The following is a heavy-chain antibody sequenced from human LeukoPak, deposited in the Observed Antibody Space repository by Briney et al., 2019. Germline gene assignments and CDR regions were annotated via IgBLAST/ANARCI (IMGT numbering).Heavy chain of an antibody. Sequence: GGSLRLSCVASGFTFSNYWMTWVRQAPGKGLEWVSGIGGSGIRTYYADSVKGRFIISRDNSRNTLYLQMNSLRDEDTAVYYCATASWREGHGGAFDIWGQGTMVTVSS. CDR2: IGGSGIRT. J-gene: IGHJ3*02. D-gene: IGHD6-13*01. V-gene: IGHV3-23*01. CDR3: ATASWREGHGGAFDI. CDR1: GFTFSNYW.